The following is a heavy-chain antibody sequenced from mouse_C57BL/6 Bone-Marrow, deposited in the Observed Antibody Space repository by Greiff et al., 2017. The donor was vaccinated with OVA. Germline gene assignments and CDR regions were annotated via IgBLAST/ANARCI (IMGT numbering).Heavy chain of an antibody. CDR2: IHPNSGST. V-gene: IGHV1-64*01. J-gene: IGHJ4*01. Sequence: QVQLQQPGAELVKPGASVKLSCKASGYTFTSYWMHWVKQRPGQGLEWIGMIHPNSGSTNYNEKFKSKATLTVDKSSSTAYMQLSSLTSEDSAVYYCARLLSYYARDYWGQGTSVTVSS. CDR3: ARLLSYYARDY. D-gene: IGHD1-1*02. CDR1: GYTFTSYW.